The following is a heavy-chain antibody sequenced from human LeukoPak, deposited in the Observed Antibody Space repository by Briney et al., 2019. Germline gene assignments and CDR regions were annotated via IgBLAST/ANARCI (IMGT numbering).Heavy chain of an antibody. D-gene: IGHD2-8*01. J-gene: IGHJ5*02. V-gene: IGHV4-38-2*02. Sequence: SETLSLTCTVSGDSLSGYYWSWIRQPPGKGLEWIGSFFQLGGTYYNPSLRNRVTISVDTSKNEFSLTLTSVTAADTAIYYCAKDDRLLTNWFDPWGQGTLVTVSS. CDR1: GDSLSGYY. CDR2: FFQLGGT. CDR3: AKDDRLLTNWFDP.